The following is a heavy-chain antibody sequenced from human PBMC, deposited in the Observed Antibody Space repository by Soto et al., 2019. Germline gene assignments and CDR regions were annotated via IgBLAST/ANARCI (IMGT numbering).Heavy chain of an antibody. CDR1: GLTFGDLC. V-gene: IGHV3-11*01. CDR3: ARGSGGSCWDV. D-gene: IGHD2-15*01. Sequence: LRLCCAAAGLTFGDLCRRCIRQDPGKGLEWVSYISSSGSTIYYADPVQGRFTISRDNAKNSLYLQMNSLRSEDTAVYYCARGSGGSCWDVWGQGTTVTGS. J-gene: IGHJ6*02. CDR2: ISSSGSTI.